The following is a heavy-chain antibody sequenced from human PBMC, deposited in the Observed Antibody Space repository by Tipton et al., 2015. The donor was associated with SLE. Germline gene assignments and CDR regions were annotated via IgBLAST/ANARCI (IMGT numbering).Heavy chain of an antibody. V-gene: IGHV4-61*01. CDR1: GGSISSTSYY. Sequence: TLSLTCTVSGGSISSTSYYWSWIRQPPGKGLEWIGYIYYSGSTNYNPSLKSRVTISVDTSKNQFSLKLSSVTAADTAVYYCARVPFYYYYYMDVWGKGTTVTVSS. CDR2: IYYSGST. CDR3: ARVPFYYYYYMDV. J-gene: IGHJ6*03.